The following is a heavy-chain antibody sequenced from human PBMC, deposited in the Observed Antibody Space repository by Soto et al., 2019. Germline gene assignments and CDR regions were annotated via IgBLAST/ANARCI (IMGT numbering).Heavy chain of an antibody. CDR3: AHPSNYGFYFDY. J-gene: IGHJ4*02. Sequence: LRLSCSASGFSLSNARMGVSWIRQPPGKALEWLAHIFSNDEKSYSTSLKSRLTISKDTSKSQVVLTMTNMDPVDTATYYCAHPSNYGFYFDYWGQGTLVTVSS. D-gene: IGHD4-4*01. V-gene: IGHV2-26*01. CDR1: GFSLSNARMG. CDR2: IFSNDEK.